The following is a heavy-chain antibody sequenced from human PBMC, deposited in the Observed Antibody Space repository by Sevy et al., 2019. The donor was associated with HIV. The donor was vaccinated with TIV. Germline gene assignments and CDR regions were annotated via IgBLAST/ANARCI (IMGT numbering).Heavy chain of an antibody. J-gene: IGHJ4*02. CDR2: ISYDGSNK. Sequence: GESLKISCAASGFTFSSYAMHWVRQAPGKGLEWVAVISYDGSNKYYADSVKGRFTISRDNSKNTLYLQMNSLRAEDTAVYYCARGAASEWELPRGNDYWGQGTLVTVSS. D-gene: IGHD1-26*01. CDR3: ARGAASEWELPRGNDY. V-gene: IGHV3-30-3*01. CDR1: GFTFSSYA.